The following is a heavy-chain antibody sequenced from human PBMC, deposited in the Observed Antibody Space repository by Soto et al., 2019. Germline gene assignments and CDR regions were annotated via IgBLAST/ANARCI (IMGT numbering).Heavy chain of an antibody. V-gene: IGHV3-30*18. CDR2: ISYDGSNK. D-gene: IGHD3-10*01. CDR1: GFTFSSYG. Sequence: VGSLILSCAASGFTFSSYGMHWVRQAPGKGLEWVAVISYDGSNKYYADSVKGRFTISRDNSKNTLYLQMNSLRAEDTAVYYCAKDEGNYYGSGSLGFSGGMDVWGQGTTVTVSS. J-gene: IGHJ6*02. CDR3: AKDEGNYYGSGSLGFSGGMDV.